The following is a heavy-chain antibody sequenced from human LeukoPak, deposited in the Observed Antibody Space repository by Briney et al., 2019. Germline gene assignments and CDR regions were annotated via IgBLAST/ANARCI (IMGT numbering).Heavy chain of an antibody. J-gene: IGHJ4*02. CDR2: ISSSGNTI. V-gene: IGHV3-48*03. Sequence: SAESLSLSCAASGFTFRSYDMNWFRQAPGKGLEWVSYISSSGNTIYYADSVKGRFTISIDNAKNSLYLQMNNLSAEDTAVYYCARVGDYYDSKWGQGTLVTVSS. CDR1: GFTFRSYD. D-gene: IGHD3-22*01. CDR3: ARVGDYYDSK.